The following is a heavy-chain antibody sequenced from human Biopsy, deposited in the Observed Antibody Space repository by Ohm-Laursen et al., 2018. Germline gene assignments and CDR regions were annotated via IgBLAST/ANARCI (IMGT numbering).Heavy chain of an antibody. CDR3: AKRGVERGRPLAY. J-gene: IGHJ4*02. CDR2: INSMFGTT. V-gene: IGHV1-69*01. CDR1: GGTFSSFG. D-gene: IGHD1-1*01. Sequence: ESSVKVSCKTSGGTFSSFGISWVRQAPGQGLEWMGEINSMFGTTNYAQTFQGRATITADESTSTAYMEVSSLRSEDTAVYYCAKRGVERGRPLAYWGQGTLVTVSS.